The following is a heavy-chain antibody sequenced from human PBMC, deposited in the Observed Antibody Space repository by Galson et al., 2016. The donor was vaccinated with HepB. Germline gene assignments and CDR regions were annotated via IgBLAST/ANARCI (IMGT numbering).Heavy chain of an antibody. CDR2: ILGGGDTT. V-gene: IGHV3-23*01. CDR1: GSTFSNYA. CDR3: AKVGGYCSDATCYYRNS. Sequence: SLRLSCAASGSTFSNYAMTWLRQAPGKGLEWVSGILGGGDTTYYADSVKGRFTISRDNSENALFLQMSGLRAEDTAVYHWAKVGGYCSDATCYYRNSWGQGTLVTVSS. D-gene: IGHD2-15*01. J-gene: IGHJ4*02.